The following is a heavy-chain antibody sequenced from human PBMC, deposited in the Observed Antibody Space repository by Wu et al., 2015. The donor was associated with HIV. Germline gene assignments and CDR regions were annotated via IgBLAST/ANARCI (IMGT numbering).Heavy chain of an antibody. J-gene: IGHJ4*02. CDR2: ISYKGNT. D-gene: IGHD3-9*01. CDR1: GASVNPYY. Sequence: QVQLQESGPGRVKPSETLSLTCTVSGASVNPYYWTWIRQSPGRGLEWIGYISYKGNTNYNPSLKSRVTISLDMSKNHFSLKLRSATAADTAVYYCARSYGYYDILTGYFAFDYWGQGTLVTVSS. V-gene: IGHV4-59*02. CDR3: ARSYGYYDILTGYFAFDY.